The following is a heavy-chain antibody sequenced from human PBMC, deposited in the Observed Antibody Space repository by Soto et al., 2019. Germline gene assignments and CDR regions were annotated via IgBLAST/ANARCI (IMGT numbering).Heavy chain of an antibody. V-gene: IGHV1-69*12. CDR3: ARGPAAGIPGAYYYYGMDV. Sequence: QVQLVQSGAEVKKPGSSVKVSCKASGGTFSSYAISWVRQAPGQGLEWMGGIIPIFGTANYAQKLQGRVTITADESTSTAYMELSSLRSEDTAVYYCARGPAAGIPGAYYYYGMDVWGQGTTVTVSS. D-gene: IGHD2-2*01. CDR1: GGTFSSYA. CDR2: IIPIFGTA. J-gene: IGHJ6*02.